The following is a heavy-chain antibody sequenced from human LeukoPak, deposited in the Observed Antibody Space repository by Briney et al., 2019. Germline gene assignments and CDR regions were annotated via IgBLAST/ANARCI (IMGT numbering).Heavy chain of an antibody. CDR2: ISSSGSTI. CDR1: GFAFSSYE. Sequence: GGSLRLSCAASGFAFSSYEMNWVRQAPGKGLEWVSYISSSGSTIYYADSVKGRFTISRDNAKNSLYLQMNSLRAEDTAVYYCARDLRVAARMFDYWGQGTLVTVSS. D-gene: IGHD6-6*01. V-gene: IGHV3-48*03. CDR3: ARDLRVAARMFDY. J-gene: IGHJ4*02.